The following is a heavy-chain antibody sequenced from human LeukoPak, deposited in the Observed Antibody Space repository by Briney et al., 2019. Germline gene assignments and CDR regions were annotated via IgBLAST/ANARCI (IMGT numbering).Heavy chain of an antibody. D-gene: IGHD3-3*01. CDR2: IKQDGSEK. CDR1: GFTFSSYW. Sequence: QPGGSLRLSCAASGFTFSSYWTSWVRQAPGKGLEWVANIKQDGSEKYYVDSVKGRFTISRDNAKNSLYLQMNSLRAEDTAVYYCARIKRITIFGVAQPGDYWGQGTLVTVSS. J-gene: IGHJ4*02. V-gene: IGHV3-7*01. CDR3: ARIKRITIFGVAQPGDY.